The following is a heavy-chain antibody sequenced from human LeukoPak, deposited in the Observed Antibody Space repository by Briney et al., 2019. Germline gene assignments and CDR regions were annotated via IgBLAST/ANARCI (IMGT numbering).Heavy chain of an antibody. CDR2: ITSSRCYI. V-gene: IGHV3-21*01. CDR1: GFTFSSFS. CDR3: AREVGHMDIVLGDEGYYYYYMDV. D-gene: IGHD2-8*02. Sequence: GGSLRLSCAASGFTFSSFSMHWVRQARGKGLEWVSSITSSRCYIYYADSVKGRFTISRDNAKNSLYLQMNSLRAEDTAVYYCAREVGHMDIVLGDEGYYYYYMDVWGKGTTVTVSS. J-gene: IGHJ6*03.